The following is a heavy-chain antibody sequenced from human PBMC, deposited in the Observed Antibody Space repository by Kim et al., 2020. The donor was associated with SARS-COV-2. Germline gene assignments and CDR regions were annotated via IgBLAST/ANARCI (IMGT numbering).Heavy chain of an antibody. D-gene: IGHD5-12*01. V-gene: IGHV3-64*01. J-gene: IGHJ4*02. CDR3: ARGGSRDGYNSFDY. Sequence: ANSVKGRFTISRDNSKNTLYLQMGSLRAEDMAVYYCARGGSRDGYNSFDYWGQGTLVTVSS.